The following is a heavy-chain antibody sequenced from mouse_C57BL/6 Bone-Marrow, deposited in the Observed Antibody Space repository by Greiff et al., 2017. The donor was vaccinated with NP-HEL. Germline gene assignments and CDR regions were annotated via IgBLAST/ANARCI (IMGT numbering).Heavy chain of an antibody. D-gene: IGHD1-1*01. Sequence: DVQLQESGPGLVKPSQSLSLTCSVTGYSITSGYYWNWIRQFPGNKLEWMGYISYDGSNNYNPSLKNRISITRDTSKNQFFLKLNSVTTEDTATYYCASGITTVADWYFDVWGTGTTVTVSS. V-gene: IGHV3-6*01. CDR1: GYSITSGYY. CDR2: ISYDGSN. CDR3: ASGITTVADWYFDV. J-gene: IGHJ1*03.